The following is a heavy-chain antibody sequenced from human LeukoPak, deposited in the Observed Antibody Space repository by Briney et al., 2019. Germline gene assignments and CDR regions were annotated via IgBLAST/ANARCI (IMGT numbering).Heavy chain of an antibody. Sequence: PGGSLRLSCAASGFTFSSYWMHWVRQAPGKGLVWVSRINTDGSSTSYADSVKGRFTISRNNAKNTLYLQMNSLRAEDTAVYYCARAPPGYSSSLYNWGQGTLVTVSS. CDR2: INTDGSST. D-gene: IGHD6-13*01. J-gene: IGHJ4*02. CDR3: ARAPPGYSSSLYN. CDR1: GFTFSSYW. V-gene: IGHV3-74*01.